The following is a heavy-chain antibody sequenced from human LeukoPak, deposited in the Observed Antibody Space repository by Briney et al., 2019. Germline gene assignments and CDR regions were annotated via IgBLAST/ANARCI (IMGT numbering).Heavy chain of an antibody. D-gene: IGHD3-22*01. CDR3: ATGLPRIAMIVVVGDDAFDI. CDR2: FDPEDGGT. J-gene: IGHJ3*02. Sequence: GASVKVSCKVSGYTLTELSMHWVRQAPGKGLEWMGGFDPEDGGTIYAQKFQGRVTMTEDTSTDTAYMELSSLRSEDTAVYYCATGLPRIAMIVVVGDDAFDIWGQGTMVIVSS. V-gene: IGHV1-24*01. CDR1: GYTLTELS.